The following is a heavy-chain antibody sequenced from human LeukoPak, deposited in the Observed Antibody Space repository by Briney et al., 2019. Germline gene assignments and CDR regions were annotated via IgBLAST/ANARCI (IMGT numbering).Heavy chain of an antibody. V-gene: IGHV3-21*01. CDR1: GFTFSSYS. Sequence: GGSLRLSCAASGFTFSSYSMNWVRQAPGEGLEWVSSISSSSSYIYYADSVKGRFTISRDNAKNSLYLQMNSLRAEDTAVYYCARDMTRPRLTPQVHYMDVWGKGTTVTVSS. J-gene: IGHJ6*03. D-gene: IGHD3-16*01. CDR2: ISSSSSYI. CDR3: ARDMTRPRLTPQVHYMDV.